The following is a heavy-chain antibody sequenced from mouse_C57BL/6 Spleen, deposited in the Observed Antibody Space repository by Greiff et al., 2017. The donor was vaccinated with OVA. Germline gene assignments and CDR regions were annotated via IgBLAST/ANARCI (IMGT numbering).Heavy chain of an antibody. D-gene: IGHD2-3*01. J-gene: IGHJ2*01. Sequence: EVKLMEFGGGLVKPGGFLKLPFAAPGITFSDHGMHRVRQASEKGVEWVAYISSGSSTIYYADTVKGRFTISRDNAKNTLFLQMTSLRSEDTAMYYCAGGLLDYWGQGTTLTVSS. CDR3: AGGLLDY. CDR2: ISSGSSTI. CDR1: GITFSDHG. V-gene: IGHV5-17*01.